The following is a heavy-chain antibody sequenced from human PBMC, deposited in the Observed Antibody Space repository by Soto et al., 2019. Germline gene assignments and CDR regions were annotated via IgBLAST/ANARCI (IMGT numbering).Heavy chain of an antibody. CDR3: ARIRRIRRYFDWLLSPIDY. D-gene: IGHD3-9*01. CDR2: IFSNDEK. CDR1: GFSLSNARMG. Sequence: ESGPTLVNPTETLTLTCTVSGFSLSNARMGVSWIRQPPGKALEWLAHIFSNDEKSYSTSLKSRLTISKDTSKSQVVLTMTNMDPVDTATYYCARIRRIRRYFDWLLSPIDYWGQGTLVTVSS. J-gene: IGHJ4*02. V-gene: IGHV2-26*01.